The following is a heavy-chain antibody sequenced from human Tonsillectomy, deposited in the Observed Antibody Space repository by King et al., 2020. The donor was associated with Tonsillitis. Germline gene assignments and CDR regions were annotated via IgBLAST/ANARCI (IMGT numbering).Heavy chain of an antibody. Sequence: MQLQESGPGLVKPSQTLSLTCTVSGGSISSGGYYWSWIRQHPGKGLEWIGYIYYSGSTYYNPALKSRVTISVDTSKNQFSLKLSSVTAADTAGYYCARVNYGGNSWVGYYFDYWGQGTLVTVSS. CDR1: GGSISSGGYY. CDR2: IYYSGST. D-gene: IGHD4-23*01. V-gene: IGHV4-31*03. J-gene: IGHJ4*02. CDR3: ARVNYGGNSWVGYYFDY.